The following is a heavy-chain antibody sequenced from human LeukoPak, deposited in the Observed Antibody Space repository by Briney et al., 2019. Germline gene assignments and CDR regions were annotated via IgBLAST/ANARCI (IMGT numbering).Heavy chain of an antibody. CDR1: GFTFSSYG. D-gene: IGHD3-22*01. CDR3: AKDGDYDSSGYYYSFGY. CDR2: IRYDGSNK. J-gene: IGHJ4*02. Sequence: GGSLRLSCAASGFTFSSYGMHWVRQAPGKGLEWVAFIRYDGSNKYYADSVKGRFTISRDNSKNTLYLQMNSLRAEDTAVYYCAKDGDYDSSGYYYSFGYWGQGTLVTVSS. V-gene: IGHV3-30*02.